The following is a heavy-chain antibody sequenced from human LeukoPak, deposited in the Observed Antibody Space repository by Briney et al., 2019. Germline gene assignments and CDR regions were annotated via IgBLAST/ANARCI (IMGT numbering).Heavy chain of an antibody. D-gene: IGHD4-11*01. Sequence: SETLSLTCAVSGGSISSSNWWSWVRQPPGKGLEWIGSIYYNGDTYYNPSLKSRVIISADTSKNQFSLKLTSVTAADTAAYYCARGPNTAGNYRAFDLWGQGTKVTVSS. CDR1: GGSISSSNW. CDR3: ARGPNTAGNYRAFDL. V-gene: IGHV4-4*02. CDR2: IYYNGDT. J-gene: IGHJ3*01.